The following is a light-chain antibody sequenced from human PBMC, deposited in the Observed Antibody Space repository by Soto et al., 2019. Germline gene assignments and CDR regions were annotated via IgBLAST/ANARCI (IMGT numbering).Light chain of an antibody. CDR3: QQSYSTPPT. CDR1: QSISSY. CDR2: AAS. Sequence: DIQMTQSPSSLSASVGDRVTITCRASQSISSYLNWYQQKPGKAPKLLIYAASSLQSGVPSRFSGSGSGRDFTLTIRSLQPEDFATYYCQQSYSTPPTFGGGTKVEIK. J-gene: IGKJ4*01. V-gene: IGKV1-39*01.